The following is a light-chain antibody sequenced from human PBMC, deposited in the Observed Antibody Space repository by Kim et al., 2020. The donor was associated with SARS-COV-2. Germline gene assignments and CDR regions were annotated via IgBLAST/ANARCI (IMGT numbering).Light chain of an antibody. V-gene: IGLV3-1*01. Sequence: SYELTQPPSVSVSPGQTASITCSGDKLGDKYACWYQQKPGQSPVLVIYQDSKRPSGIPERFSGSTSGNTATLTITGTQAMDEADYYCQAWDSSTVVFCGG. CDR1: KLGDKY. CDR2: QDS. J-gene: IGLJ2*01. CDR3: QAWDSSTVV.